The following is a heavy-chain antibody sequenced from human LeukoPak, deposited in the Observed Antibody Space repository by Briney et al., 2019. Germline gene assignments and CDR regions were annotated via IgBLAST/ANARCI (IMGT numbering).Heavy chain of an antibody. J-gene: IGHJ2*01. CDR2: INPNSGGT. CDR3: ARGGSGWYYWYFDL. V-gene: IGHV1-2*06. CDR1: GYTFTGYY. D-gene: IGHD6-19*01. Sequence: ASVKVSCKASGYTFTGYYMHWVRQAPGQGLEWMGRINPNSGGTNYAQKFQGRVTMTRDTSISTAYMELSRLRSDDTAVYYCARGGSGWYYWYFDLWRRGTLVTVSS.